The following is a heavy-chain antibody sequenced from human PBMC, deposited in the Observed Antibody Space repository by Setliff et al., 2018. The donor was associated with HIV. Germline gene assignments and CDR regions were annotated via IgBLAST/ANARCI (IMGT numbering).Heavy chain of an antibody. V-gene: IGHV3-20*04. CDR1: GFTFADFG. D-gene: IGHD6-19*01. CDR2: INWKGNST. Sequence: GVLRLSCAVSGFTFADFGMSWVRQHPGKGLEWVSGINWKGNSTGYGDSVKGRFTISRDNAKNSLYMQMNSLRAEDTAVYYCARARTGWYNFDYWGQGTPVTVSS. J-gene: IGHJ4*02. CDR3: ARARTGWYNFDY.